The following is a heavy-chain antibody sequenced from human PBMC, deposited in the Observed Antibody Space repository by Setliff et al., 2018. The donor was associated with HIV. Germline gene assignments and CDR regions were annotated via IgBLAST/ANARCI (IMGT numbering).Heavy chain of an antibody. Sequence: ASVKVSCKASGYTFNNYGISGVRQAPGQGLEWMGWISTHSGYTNYAQNVQGRVTVTMDTSTITAYMELRSLKPDDTAVYYCARGKTWLRFLDYWGQGTLVTVSS. CDR1: GYTFNNYG. V-gene: IGHV1-18*01. J-gene: IGHJ4*02. CDR3: ARGKTWLRFLDY. D-gene: IGHD5-12*01. CDR2: ISTHSGYT.